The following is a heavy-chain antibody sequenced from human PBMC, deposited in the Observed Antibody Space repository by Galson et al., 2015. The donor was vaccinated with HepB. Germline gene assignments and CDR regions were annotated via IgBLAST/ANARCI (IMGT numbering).Heavy chain of an antibody. Sequence: SLRLSCAASGFTFSSYGMHWVRQAPGKGLEWVAVIWYDGSNKYYADSVKGRFTVSRDNSKNTLYLQMNSLRAEDTAVYYCAKDHPGSLPAFDYWGQGTLVTVSS. CDR3: AKDHPGSLPAFDY. CDR1: GFTFSSYG. D-gene: IGHD3-10*01. CDR2: IWYDGSNK. V-gene: IGHV3-33*06. J-gene: IGHJ4*02.